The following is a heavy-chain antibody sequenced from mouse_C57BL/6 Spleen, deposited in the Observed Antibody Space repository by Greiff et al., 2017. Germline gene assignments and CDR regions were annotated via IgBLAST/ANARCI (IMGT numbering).Heavy chain of an antibody. V-gene: IGHV2-2*01. CDR1: GFSLTSYG. J-gene: IGHJ1*03. Sequence: VKLQESGPGLVQPSQSLSITCTVSGFSLTSYGVHWVSQSPGKGLEWLGVIWRCGGTDYNAAFISSLSICKDNSKSQVFFKMNSLQADDTAKYYCARSGYYGYFDVWGTGTTVTVSS. CDR3: ARSGYYGYFDV. D-gene: IGHD1-2*01. CDR2: IWRCGGT.